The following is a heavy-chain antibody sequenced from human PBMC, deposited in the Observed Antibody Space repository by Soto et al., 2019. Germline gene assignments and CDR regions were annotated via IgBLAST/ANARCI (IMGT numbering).Heavy chain of an antibody. CDR1: GYTFTSYG. V-gene: IGHV1-18*01. Sequence: ASVKVSCKASGYTFTSYGISWVRQAPGQGLEWMGWISAYNGNTNYAQKLQGRVTMTTDTSTSTAYMELRSLRSDDTAVYYCARDSPAYNWNPLYYYYGMDVWGQGTTVTVSS. D-gene: IGHD1-1*01. CDR3: ARDSPAYNWNPLYYYYGMDV. J-gene: IGHJ6*02. CDR2: ISAYNGNT.